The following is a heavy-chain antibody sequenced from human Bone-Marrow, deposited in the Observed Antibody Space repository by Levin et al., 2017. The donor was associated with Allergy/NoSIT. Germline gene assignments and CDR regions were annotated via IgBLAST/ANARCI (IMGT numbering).Heavy chain of an antibody. CDR1: GYAFTTFW. CDR2: IDPRDSNI. CDR3: ATREFGLDCSSASCYGLKH. D-gene: IGHD2-2*01. Sequence: GESLKISCKGSGYAFTTFWISWVRQMPGKGLEWMGRIDPRDSNIKYSPSFQGHVTISADKSISTAYLQWSSLKASDTAIYYCATREFGLDCSSASCYGLKHWGQGTLVTVSS. J-gene: IGHJ1*01. V-gene: IGHV5-10-1*01.